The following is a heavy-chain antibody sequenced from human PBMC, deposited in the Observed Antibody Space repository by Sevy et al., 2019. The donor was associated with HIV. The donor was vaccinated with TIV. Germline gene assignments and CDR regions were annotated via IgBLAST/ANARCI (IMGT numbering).Heavy chain of an antibody. V-gene: IGHV1-69*13. Sequence: ASVKVSCKASGGTFSTYGISWVRQAPGQGPEWMGGSIPILGTVNYAQKFQGRVTITADEYTKTPYMELSSLRSEDTAVYYGAVGGRNGWYYFDYWGQETLVTVSS. J-gene: IGHJ4*02. CDR2: SIPILGTV. CDR1: GGTFSTYG. CDR3: AVGGRNGWYYFDY. D-gene: IGHD6-19*01.